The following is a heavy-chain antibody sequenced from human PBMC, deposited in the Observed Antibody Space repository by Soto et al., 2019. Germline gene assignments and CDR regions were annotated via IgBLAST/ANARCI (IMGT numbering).Heavy chain of an antibody. J-gene: IGHJ4*02. Sequence: ASVKVSCKASGYTFTTYGVSWVRQAPGQGLEWMGWISTYNGNTNYAQKLQGRVTMTTDTSTSTAYMELRSLRSDDTAVYYCARVHQEVSLRFLEWLSDFDYWGQGTLVTVYS. CDR1: GYTFTTYG. CDR3: ARVHQEVSLRFLEWLSDFDY. D-gene: IGHD3-3*01. CDR2: ISTYNGNT. V-gene: IGHV1-18*01.